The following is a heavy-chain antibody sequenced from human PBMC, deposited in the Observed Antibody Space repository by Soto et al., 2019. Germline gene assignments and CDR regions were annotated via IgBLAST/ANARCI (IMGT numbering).Heavy chain of an antibody. J-gene: IGHJ4*02. CDR1: GCTFPNYW. V-gene: IGHV3-7*05. CDR2: IKQDGSEK. Sequence: GSLRLSCATSGCTFPNYWMSWVRQAPGKGLEWVANIKQDGSEKYYVDSVKGRFTISRDNAKNSVYLQMNSLRVEDTAVYYCARDKYYGPGNDYWGQGTLVTVSS. CDR3: ARDKYYGPGNDY. D-gene: IGHD3-10*01.